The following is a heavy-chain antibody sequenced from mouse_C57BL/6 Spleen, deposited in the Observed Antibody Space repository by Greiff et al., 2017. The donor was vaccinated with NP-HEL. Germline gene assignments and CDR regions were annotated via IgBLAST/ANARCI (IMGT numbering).Heavy chain of an antibody. J-gene: IGHJ2*01. CDR3: ARTMYYFDY. Sequence: QVQLKQSGAELVRPGTSVKVSCKASGYAFTNYLIEWVKQRPGQGLEWIGVINPGSGGTNYNEKFKGKATLTADKSSSTAYMQLSSLTSEDSAVYFCARTMYYFDYWGKGTTLTVSS. CDR2: INPGSGGT. CDR1: GYAFTNYL. V-gene: IGHV1-54*01.